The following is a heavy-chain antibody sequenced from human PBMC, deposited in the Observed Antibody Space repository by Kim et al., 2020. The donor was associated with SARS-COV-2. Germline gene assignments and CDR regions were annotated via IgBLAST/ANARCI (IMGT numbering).Heavy chain of an antibody. D-gene: IGHD6-13*01. CDR2: IWYDGSNK. V-gene: IGHV3-33*01. CDR3: ARGGGQQPFDY. J-gene: IGHJ4*02. CDR1: GFTFSSYG. Sequence: GGSLRLSCAASGFTFSSYGMHWVRQAPAKGLEWVAVIWYDGSNKYCADSVKGRFTISRDNSKNTLYLQMNSLRAEDTAVYYCARGGGQQPFDYWGQGTLATVSS.